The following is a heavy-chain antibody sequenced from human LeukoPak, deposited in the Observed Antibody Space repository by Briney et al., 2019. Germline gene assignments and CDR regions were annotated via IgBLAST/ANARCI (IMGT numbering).Heavy chain of an antibody. V-gene: IGHV3-7*01. D-gene: IGHD1/OR15-1a*01. CDR2: IKHDGSEKQDGSVK. Sequence: GGSLRLSCAASGFTFTQYWMSWVRQAPGKGLEWVANIKHDGSEKQDGSVKNYVDSVKGRFTISRENAKNSLYLQMNSLRAEDTAVYYCASRTTRLYYYYYMDVWGKGTTVTVSS. CDR1: GFTFTQYW. CDR3: ASRTTRLYYYYYMDV. J-gene: IGHJ6*03.